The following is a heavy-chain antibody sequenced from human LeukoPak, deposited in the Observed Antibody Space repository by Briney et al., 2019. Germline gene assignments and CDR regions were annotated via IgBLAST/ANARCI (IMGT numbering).Heavy chain of an antibody. CDR1: GFTFSSYA. J-gene: IGHJ4*02. CDR2: ISYDGSNK. V-gene: IGHV3-30*04. D-gene: IGHD5-18*01. CDR3: ARAAPGERGYSYDSDY. Sequence: GRSLRLSCAASGFTFSSYAMHWVRQAPGKGLEWVAVISYDGSNKYYADSVKGRFTISRDNSKNTLYLQMNSLRVEDTAVYYCARAAPGERGYSYDSDYWGQGTLATVSS.